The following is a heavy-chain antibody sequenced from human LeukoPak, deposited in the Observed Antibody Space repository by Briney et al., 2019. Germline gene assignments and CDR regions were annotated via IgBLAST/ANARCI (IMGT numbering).Heavy chain of an antibody. CDR2: IFGSGGSP. V-gene: IGHV3-23*01. CDR1: GFTFGSHA. Sequence: GGSLRLSCEASGFTFGSHAMHWVRQAPAKGLEWVAGIFGSGGSPHYADSVKGRFTISRDNSRNTVYLQINSLRAEDTAVYYCGKTTVGYSSGQKPAWPVDYWSQGTLVTVSS. J-gene: IGHJ4*02. D-gene: IGHD5-18*01. CDR3: GKTTVGYSSGQKPAWPVDY.